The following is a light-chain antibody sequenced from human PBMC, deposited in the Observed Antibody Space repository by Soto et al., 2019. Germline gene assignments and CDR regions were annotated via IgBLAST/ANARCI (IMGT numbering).Light chain of an antibody. V-gene: IGLV1-40*01. CDR3: AAWDDSLNGYV. CDR1: SSNIGAGYD. CDR2: GNS. J-gene: IGLJ1*01. Sequence: QSVLTQPPSVSGAPGQRVTISCTGSSSNIGAGYDVHWYQQLPGTAPKLLIYGNSNRPSGVSDRFSGSKSGTSASLAISGLQSEDEADYYCAAWDDSLNGYVFGTGTKVTVL.